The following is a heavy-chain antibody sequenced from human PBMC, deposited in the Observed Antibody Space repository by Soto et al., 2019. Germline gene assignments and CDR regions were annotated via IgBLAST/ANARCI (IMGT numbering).Heavy chain of an antibody. Sequence: LRLSCAASGFTFSSYAMHWVRQAPGKGLEWVSVISYDGSNKYYADSERGRFTISRDNSKSTLFLEMNSLRAEDTAFYYCARAPLYGGNSGTFDYWGQGTLVTVSS. J-gene: IGHJ4*02. CDR2: ISYDGSNK. V-gene: IGHV3-30-3*01. CDR1: GFTFSSYA. D-gene: IGHD4-17*01. CDR3: ARAPLYGGNSGTFDY.